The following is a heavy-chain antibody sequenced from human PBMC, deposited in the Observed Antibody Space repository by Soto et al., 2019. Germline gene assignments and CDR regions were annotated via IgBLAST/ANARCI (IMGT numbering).Heavy chain of an antibody. V-gene: IGHV4-59*01. CDR2: IYYSGST. Sequence: SETLSLTCTVSGGSISSYYWSWIRQPPGKGLEWIGYIYYSGSTNCNPSLKSRVTISVDTSKNQFSLKLSSVTAADTAVYYCARAAHADFIRYFDWSSAYYFDYWGQGTLVTVSS. CDR3: ARAAHADFIRYFDWSSAYYFDY. D-gene: IGHD3-9*01. CDR1: GGSISSYY. J-gene: IGHJ4*02.